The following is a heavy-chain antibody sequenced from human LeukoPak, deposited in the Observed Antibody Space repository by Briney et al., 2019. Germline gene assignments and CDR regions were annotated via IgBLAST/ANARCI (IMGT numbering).Heavy chain of an antibody. D-gene: IGHD2-8*01. CDR2: IYPGDSDT. Sequence: GESLKISCKGSGYSFTSYWIGWVRQMPGKGLEWMGIIYPGDSDTRYSPSFQGQVTISADKSISTAYLQWSSLKASDTAMYYCARLVYIDGTSDSGHDAFDIWGQGTMVTVSS. CDR3: ARLVYIDGTSDSGHDAFDI. V-gene: IGHV5-51*01. CDR1: GYSFTSYW. J-gene: IGHJ3*02.